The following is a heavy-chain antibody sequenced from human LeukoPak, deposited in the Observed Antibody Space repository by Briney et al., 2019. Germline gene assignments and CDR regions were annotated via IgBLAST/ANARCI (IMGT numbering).Heavy chain of an antibody. J-gene: IGHJ6*02. CDR1: GYTFTDYY. CDR3: AKAGGSYHYYYGMDV. V-gene: IGHV1-2*02. D-gene: IGHD1-26*01. CDR2: INPNSGDT. Sequence: ASVKVSCKASGYTFTDYYLHLVRQAPGQALEWMGWINPNSGDTKSAQNFQGRVTMTRDTSISTAYMELSRLTSDDTAVYYCAKAGGSYHYYYGMDVWGQGPTVTVSS.